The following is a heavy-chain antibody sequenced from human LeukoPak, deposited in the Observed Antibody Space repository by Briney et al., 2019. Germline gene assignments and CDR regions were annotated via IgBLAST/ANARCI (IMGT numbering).Heavy chain of an antibody. D-gene: IGHD2-21*02. CDR3: ARDLTARGSRDNRFDP. CDR2: VYKDGRT. V-gene: IGHV4-4*07. CDR1: GVSTSTFY. Sequence: SETLSLTCTVSGVSTSTFYWSWFWQPAGKGLEWIGRVYKDGRTDYNPSLKSRVTMSVDPSRNQLSLSLTSLAAADTAVYFCARDLTARGSRDNRFDPWGQGTLVTVSS. J-gene: IGHJ5*02.